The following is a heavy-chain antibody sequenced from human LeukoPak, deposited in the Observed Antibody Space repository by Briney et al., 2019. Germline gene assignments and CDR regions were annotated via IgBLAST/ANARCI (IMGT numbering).Heavy chain of an antibody. V-gene: IGHV3-30*18. D-gene: IGHD3-9*01. CDR1: GFTFSNYG. CDR2: ISHDGNNK. J-gene: IGHJ4*02. Sequence: PGRSLRLSCAASGFTFSNYGMHWVRQAPGKGLEWVAIISHDGNNKYYADSVKGRFTISRDNSKNTLYLQMNSLRAEDTAVYYCAKDLRYFDWLVDYWGQGTLVTVSS. CDR3: AKDLRYFDWLVDY.